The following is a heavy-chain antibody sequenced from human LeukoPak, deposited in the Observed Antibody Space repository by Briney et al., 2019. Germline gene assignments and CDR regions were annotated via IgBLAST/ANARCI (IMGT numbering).Heavy chain of an antibody. V-gene: IGHV4-34*01. CDR1: GGSFSGYY. CDR2: INHSGST. D-gene: IGHD3-9*01. Sequence: PSETLSLTCAVYGGSFSGYYWSWIRQPPGKGLEWIGEINHSGSTNYNPSLKSRVTISVDTSKNQFSLKLSSVTAADTAVYYCARNDILTGYYPHIIDYFDYWGQGTLVTVSS. J-gene: IGHJ4*02. CDR3: ARNDILTGYYPHIIDYFDY.